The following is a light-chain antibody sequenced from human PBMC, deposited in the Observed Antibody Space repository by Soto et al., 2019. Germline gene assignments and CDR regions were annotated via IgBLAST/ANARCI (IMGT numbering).Light chain of an antibody. Sequence: EIVLTQSPGTLSLSPGERATLSCRASRSISSTYLAWYQQKPGQAPRLLIYGASSRATGITDRFSGSGSGTDCTLTLSRLEPEDFAVYYCQQYGGSPPYTFGQGTKLEIK. CDR3: QQYGGSPPYT. CDR2: GAS. V-gene: IGKV3-20*01. J-gene: IGKJ2*01. CDR1: RSISSTY.